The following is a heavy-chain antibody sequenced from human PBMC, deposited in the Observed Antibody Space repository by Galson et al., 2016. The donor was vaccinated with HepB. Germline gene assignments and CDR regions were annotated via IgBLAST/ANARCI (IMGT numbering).Heavy chain of an antibody. Sequence: SLRLSCAASGFTFSNFDMNWVRQTPGKGLEWVAVISFDGNKEYYADSAKGRFVISRDNSKRTLYLQMNRLTTEDTAVYCCAKDGRKFRGIVTGGAGNWGQGTLVTVSS. J-gene: IGHJ4*02. V-gene: IGHV3-30*18. D-gene: IGHD7-27*01. CDR2: ISFDGNKE. CDR1: GFTFSNFD. CDR3: AKDGRKFRGIVTGGAGN.